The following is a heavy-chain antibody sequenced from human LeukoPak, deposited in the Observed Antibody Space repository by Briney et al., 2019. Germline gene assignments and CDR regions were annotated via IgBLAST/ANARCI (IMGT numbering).Heavy chain of an antibody. CDR2: INHSGST. CDR3: ARPGRLYHDFWSGSNWFDP. D-gene: IGHD3-3*01. V-gene: IGHV4-34*01. Sequence: SETLSLTCTVSGGSISSYYWSWIRQPPGKGLEWIGEINHSGSTNYNPSLKSRDTISVDTSKNQFSLKLSSVTAADTAVYYCARPGRLYHDFWSGSNWFDPWGQGTLVTVSS. J-gene: IGHJ5*02. CDR1: GGSISSYY.